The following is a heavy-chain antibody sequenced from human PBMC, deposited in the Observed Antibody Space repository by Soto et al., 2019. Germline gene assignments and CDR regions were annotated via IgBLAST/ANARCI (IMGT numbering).Heavy chain of an antibody. D-gene: IGHD1-7*01. J-gene: IGHJ6*02. V-gene: IGHV1-3*01. CDR1: GYTFTSYA. CDR3: ESSHLGTTLSGMDV. Sequence: VKVCCKASGYTFTSYAMHWARNTPGQRLECMGWINSVNGNTKYSQKFQGRVTITRDTSASTAYMELSSLRSEDTAVYYCESSHLGTTLSGMDVWGQGTTVTVSS. CDR2: INSVNGNT.